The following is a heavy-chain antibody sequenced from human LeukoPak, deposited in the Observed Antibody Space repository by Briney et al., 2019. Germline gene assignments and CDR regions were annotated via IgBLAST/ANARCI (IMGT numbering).Heavy chain of an antibody. CDR3: ARTSSGWPYYFDY. D-gene: IGHD6-19*01. CDR1: GGSFSGYY. V-gene: IGHV4-34*01. CDR2: INHSGST. J-gene: IGHJ4*02. Sequence: SETLSLTSAVYGGSFSGYYWSWIRQPPGKGLEWIGEINHSGSTNYNPSLKSRVTISVDTSKNQFSLKLSSVTAADTAVYYCARTSSGWPYYFDYWGQGTLVTVSS.